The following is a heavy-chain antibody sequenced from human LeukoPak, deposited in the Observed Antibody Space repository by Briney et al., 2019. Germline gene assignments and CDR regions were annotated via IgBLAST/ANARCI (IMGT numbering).Heavy chain of an antibody. CDR3: AKMATTVTWGTLSHFDY. Sequence: GGSLRLSCAASGFTFSSYGMHWVRQAPGKGLEWVAVISYDGSNKYYADSVKGRFTISRDNSKNTLYLQMNSLRAEDTAVYYCAKMATTVTWGTLSHFDYWGQGTLVTVSS. CDR1: GFTFSSYG. D-gene: IGHD4-11*01. V-gene: IGHV3-30*18. CDR2: ISYDGSNK. J-gene: IGHJ4*02.